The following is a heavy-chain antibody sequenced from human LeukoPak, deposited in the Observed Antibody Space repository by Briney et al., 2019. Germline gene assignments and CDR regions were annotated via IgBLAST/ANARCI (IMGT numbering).Heavy chain of an antibody. CDR3: ARTSQQPGEQYWFDP. D-gene: IGHD3-16*01. J-gene: IGHJ5*02. CDR1: GFTFSDYY. V-gene: IGHV3-11*01. CDR2: ISSSGSTI. Sequence: GGSLRLSCAASGFTFSDYYMSWIRQAPGKGLEWVSYISSSGSTIYYADSVKGRFTISRDNAKNSLYLQMNSLRAEDTAVYYCARTSQQPGEQYWFDPWGQGTLVTVSS.